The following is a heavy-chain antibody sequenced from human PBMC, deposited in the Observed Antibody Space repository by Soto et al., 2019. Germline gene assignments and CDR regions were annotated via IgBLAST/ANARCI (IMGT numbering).Heavy chain of an antibody. CDR1: GFTFSSDG. Sequence: GQLVESGGGVVQPGNSLRLSCAASGFTFSSDGMHWFRQAPGKGLEWVAIISNDGNNQYYGESVKGRFTISRDNSKNTLYLQMSSLRAEETAVYYCAKGGGDSSAFEIWGQGTMVTVSS. J-gene: IGHJ3*02. D-gene: IGHD6-13*01. CDR3: AKGGGDSSAFEI. V-gene: IGHV3-30*18. CDR2: ISNDGNNQ.